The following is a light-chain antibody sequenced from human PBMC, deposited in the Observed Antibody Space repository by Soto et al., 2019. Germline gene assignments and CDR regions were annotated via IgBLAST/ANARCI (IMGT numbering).Light chain of an antibody. Sequence: QPVLTQSPSASASLGASVTLTCTLSSGHRNYAIAWHQQQPEKGPRYLMKVNIDGSHNKGDGIPDRFSGSSFGAERYLTISSLQSEDEADYYCQTWGTGIRVFGGGTQLTVL. V-gene: IGLV4-69*01. CDR1: SGHRNYA. CDR2: VNIDGSH. CDR3: QTWGTGIRV. J-gene: IGLJ2*01.